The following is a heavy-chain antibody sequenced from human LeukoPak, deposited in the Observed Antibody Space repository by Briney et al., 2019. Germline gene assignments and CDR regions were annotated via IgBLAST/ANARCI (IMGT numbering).Heavy chain of an antibody. CDR2: ISGSGGST. J-gene: IGHJ3*02. V-gene: IGHV3-23*01. Sequence: GGSLRLSCAASGFTFSSYAMSWVRQARGKGLEGVSAISGSGGSTYYADSVKDRLTISRDNSKNTLYLQMNSLRAEDTAVYYCAKGRGAFDIWGQGTMVTVSS. CDR3: AKGRGAFDI. CDR1: GFTFSSYA.